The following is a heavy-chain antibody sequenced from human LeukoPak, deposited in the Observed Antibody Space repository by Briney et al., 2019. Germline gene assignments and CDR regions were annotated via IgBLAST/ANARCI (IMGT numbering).Heavy chain of an antibody. CDR1: GFTFSSYA. CDR2: ISGSGGST. J-gene: IGHJ4*02. Sequence: GGSLRLSCAASGFTFSSYAMSWVRQAPGKGLEWVSAISGSGGSTYYADSVNGRFTISRDNSKNTLYLQMNSLRAEDTAVYYCAKGYYSSGWYYFDYWGQGTLVTVSS. V-gene: IGHV3-23*01. D-gene: IGHD6-19*01. CDR3: AKGYYSSGWYYFDY.